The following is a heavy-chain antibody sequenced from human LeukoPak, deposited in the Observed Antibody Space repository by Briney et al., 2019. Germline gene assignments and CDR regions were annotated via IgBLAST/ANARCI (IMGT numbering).Heavy chain of an antibody. Sequence: GASVEVSCKASGYTFTSYYMHWVRQAPGQGLEWMGIINPSGGSTSYAQKFQGRVTMTRDTSTSTVYMELSSLKSEDTAVYYCAVDTAMANFDYWGQGTLVTVSS. CDR2: INPSGGST. V-gene: IGHV1-46*01. D-gene: IGHD5-18*01. CDR1: GYTFTSYY. CDR3: AVDTAMANFDY. J-gene: IGHJ4*02.